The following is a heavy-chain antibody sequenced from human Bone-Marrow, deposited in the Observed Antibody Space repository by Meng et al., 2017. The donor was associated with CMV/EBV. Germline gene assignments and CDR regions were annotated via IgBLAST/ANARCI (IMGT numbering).Heavy chain of an antibody. V-gene: IGHV1-69*05. D-gene: IGHD1-26*01. Sequence: SVKVSCKASGGTFSSYAISWVRQAPGQGLEWMGGIIPIFGTANYAQKFQGRVTITTDESTSTAYMELSSLRSEDTAVYYCARAPIVGATTPFYYYGMDVWGQGTTVTVSS. CDR3: ARAPIVGATTPFYYYGMDV. CDR1: GGTFSSYA. J-gene: IGHJ6*02. CDR2: IIPIFGTA.